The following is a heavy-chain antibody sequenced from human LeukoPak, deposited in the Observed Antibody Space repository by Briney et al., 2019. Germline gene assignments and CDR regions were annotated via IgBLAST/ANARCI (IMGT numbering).Heavy chain of an antibody. V-gene: IGHV1-18*01. CDR1: GYTFTSYG. CDR3: ARGLRGVKQDY. D-gene: IGHD3-10*01. Sequence: ASVKVSCKASGYTFTSYGISWVRQAPGQGLEWMGWISAYNGNTNYAQKFQGRVTMTRNTSISTAYMELSSLRSEDTAVYYCARGLRGVKQDYWGQGTLVTVSS. J-gene: IGHJ4*02. CDR2: ISAYNGNT.